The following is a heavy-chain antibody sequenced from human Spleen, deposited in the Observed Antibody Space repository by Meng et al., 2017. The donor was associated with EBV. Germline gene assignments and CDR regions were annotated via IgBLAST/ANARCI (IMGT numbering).Heavy chain of an antibody. J-gene: IGHJ4*02. CDR3: ARSYNAYATYFLDY. CDR1: GGSIRSNNW. Sequence: VQLQESGPGLGQPSGTLALTCVVSGGSIRSNNWWSWVRQPPGKGLEWIGDIYHSGSTSYSPSLKSRVTMSLDKSTNQFSLNLTSVTAADTAVYYCARSYNAYATYFLDYWGQGTLVTVSS. D-gene: IGHD4/OR15-4a*01. CDR2: IYHSGST. V-gene: IGHV4-4*02.